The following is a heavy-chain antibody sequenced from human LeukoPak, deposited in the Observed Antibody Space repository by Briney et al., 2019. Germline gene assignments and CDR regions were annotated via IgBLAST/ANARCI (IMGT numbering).Heavy chain of an antibody. CDR1: GFTFNSYA. Sequence: GGSLRLSCAASGFTFNSYAMTWVRQAPGKGLEWVSGISGSGGNTYYADSVKGRFTISRDNSKNTLYLQMNSLRAEDTAVYYCARESEKYSSPYGFDYWGQGTLVTVSS. CDR2: ISGSGGNT. D-gene: IGHD6-6*01. CDR3: ARESEKYSSPYGFDY. V-gene: IGHV3-23*01. J-gene: IGHJ4*02.